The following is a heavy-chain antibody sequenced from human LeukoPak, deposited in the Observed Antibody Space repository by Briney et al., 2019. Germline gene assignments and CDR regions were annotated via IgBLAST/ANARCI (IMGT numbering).Heavy chain of an antibody. CDR2: VHSGGNT. CDR3: AREPPGGGFDY. Sequence: PGGSPRLSCTASGFTVSSDYMSWVRQAPGKGLEWVSVVHSGGNTYYADSVKGRFTISRDNSKNTLYLQMNSLRAEDTAVYYCAREPPGGGFDYWGQGTLVTVSS. V-gene: IGHV3-66*01. CDR1: GFTVSSDY. D-gene: IGHD3-16*01. J-gene: IGHJ4*02.